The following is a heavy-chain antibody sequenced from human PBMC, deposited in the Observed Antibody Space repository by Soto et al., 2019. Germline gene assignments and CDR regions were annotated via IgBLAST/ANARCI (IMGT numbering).Heavy chain of an antibody. Sequence: GGSLRLSCAASGFSFGSYALSWVRQAPGKGLEWVSNISGSDVKTFYADSVKGRFSISRETSQSTLYLQMNSLRADDTAMYYCARWSYLDYWGQGTRVTFSS. J-gene: IGHJ4*02. CDR2: ISGSDVKT. V-gene: IGHV3-23*01. CDR1: GFSFGSYA. CDR3: ARWSYLDY. D-gene: IGHD3-3*01.